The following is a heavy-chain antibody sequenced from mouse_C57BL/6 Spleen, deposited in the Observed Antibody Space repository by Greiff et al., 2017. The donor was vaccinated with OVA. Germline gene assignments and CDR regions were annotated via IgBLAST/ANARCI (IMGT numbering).Heavy chain of an antibody. D-gene: IGHD1-1*01. J-gene: IGHJ2*01. V-gene: IGHV1-78*01. Sequence: VQLQQSDAELVKPGASVKISCKVSGYTFTDHTIHWMKQRPEQGLEWIGYIYPRDGSTKYNEQFKGKATLTADKSSSTAYMQLNSLTSEDSAVXFCAREGYYGSSPYYFDYWGQGTTLTVSS. CDR1: GYTFTDHT. CDR2: IYPRDGST. CDR3: AREGYYGSSPYYFDY.